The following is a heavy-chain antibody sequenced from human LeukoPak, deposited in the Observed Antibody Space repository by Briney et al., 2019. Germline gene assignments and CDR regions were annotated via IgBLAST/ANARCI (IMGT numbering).Heavy chain of an antibody. D-gene: IGHD6-19*01. CDR3: TKEKEAVAGFDY. V-gene: IGHV3-9*01. CDR2: ISWNSGSI. J-gene: IGHJ4*02. CDR1: GFTFDDYV. Sequence: GGSLRLSCAASGFTFDDYVMHWVRQAPGKGLEWVSGISWNSGSIGYADSVKGRFTISRDDAKNSLYLQMNSLRPEDTALYYCTKEKEAVAGFDYWGQGTLVTVSS.